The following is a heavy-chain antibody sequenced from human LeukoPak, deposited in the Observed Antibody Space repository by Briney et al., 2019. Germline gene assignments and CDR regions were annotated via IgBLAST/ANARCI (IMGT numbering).Heavy chain of an antibody. CDR3: AKGDSSVGAFDY. J-gene: IGHJ4*02. Sequence: PGRSLRLSCAASGFTFSSYGMHWVRQAPGKGLEWVAVISYDGSNKYYADSVKGRFTISRDNSKNTLYLQMNSLRAEDTAVYYCAKGDSSVGAFDYWGQGTLVTVSS. CDR2: ISYDGSNK. V-gene: IGHV3-30*18. D-gene: IGHD2-21*02. CDR1: GFTFSSYG.